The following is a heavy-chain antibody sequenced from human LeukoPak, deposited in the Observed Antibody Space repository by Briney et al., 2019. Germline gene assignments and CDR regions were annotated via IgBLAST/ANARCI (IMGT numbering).Heavy chain of an antibody. CDR2: ISGSGGST. V-gene: IGHV3-23*01. Sequence: GGSLRLSCAASGFTFSSYAMSWVRQAPGKGLEWVSAISGSGGSTYYADSVRGRFTISRDNSKNTLYLQMNSLRAEDTAVYYCARDYYDSSGYYSLGDWGQGTLVTVSS. CDR1: GFTFSSYA. J-gene: IGHJ4*02. D-gene: IGHD3-22*01. CDR3: ARDYYDSSGYYSLGD.